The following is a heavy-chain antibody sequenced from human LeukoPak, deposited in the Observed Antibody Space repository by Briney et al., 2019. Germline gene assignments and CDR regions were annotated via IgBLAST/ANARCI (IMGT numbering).Heavy chain of an antibody. CDR1: GASISSYY. D-gene: IGHD3-22*01. CDR2: IYYSGST. CDR3: ARDRDYYDSSMDY. J-gene: IGHJ4*02. Sequence: SETLSLTCTVSGASISSYYWSWIRQAPGKGLEWIGYIYYSGSTSYNPSLKSRVTISVDTSKNQFSLKLSSVTAADTAVYYCARDRDYYDSSMDYWGQGTLVTVSS. V-gene: IGHV4-59*01.